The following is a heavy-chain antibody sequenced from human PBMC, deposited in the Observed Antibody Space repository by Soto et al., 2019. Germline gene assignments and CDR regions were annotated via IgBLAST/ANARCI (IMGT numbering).Heavy chain of an antibody. CDR1: GGSISSYY. Sequence: SETLSLTCTVSGGSISSYYWSWIRQPPGKGLEWIGYIYYSGSTYYNPSLKSRVTISVDTSKNHFSLKLTSVTAADTAVYYCARQDDFWSGSNWFDPWGQGTLVTVSS. CDR2: IYYSGST. CDR3: ARQDDFWSGSNWFDP. V-gene: IGHV4-59*08. D-gene: IGHD3-3*01. J-gene: IGHJ5*02.